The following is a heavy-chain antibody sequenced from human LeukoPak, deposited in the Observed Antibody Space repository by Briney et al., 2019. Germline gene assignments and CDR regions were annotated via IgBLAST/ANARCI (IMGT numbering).Heavy chain of an antibody. CDR3: ARVRASVRYYFDY. V-gene: IGHV4-59*01. CDR1: GGSISSYY. CDR2: IYYSGST. J-gene: IGHJ4*02. D-gene: IGHD3-10*01. Sequence: KPSETLSLTCTVSGGSISSYYWSWIRQPPGKGLEWIGYIYYSGSTNYNPSLKSRVTISVDTSKNQFSLKLSSVTAADTAVYSCARVRASVRYYFDYWGQGTLVTVSS.